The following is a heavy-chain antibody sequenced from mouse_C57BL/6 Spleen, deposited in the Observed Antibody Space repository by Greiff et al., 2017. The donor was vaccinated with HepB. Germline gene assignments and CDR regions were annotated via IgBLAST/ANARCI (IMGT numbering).Heavy chain of an antibody. J-gene: IGHJ1*03. CDR3: AIYSDGGYWYFDV. CDR2: IHPADSDT. D-gene: IGHD1-1*02. V-gene: IGHV1-74*01. CDR1: GYTFTSYW. Sequence: VQLQQPGAELVKPGDSVKVSCKASGYTFTSYWMHWVKQRPGQGLEWIGRIHPADSDTNYHQKFKGKATLTVYKSSSTAYMQLSSLTSADSAVYYCAIYSDGGYWYFDVWGTGTTVTVSS.